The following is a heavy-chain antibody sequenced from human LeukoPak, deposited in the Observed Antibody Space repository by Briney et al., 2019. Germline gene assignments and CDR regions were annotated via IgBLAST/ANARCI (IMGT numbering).Heavy chain of an antibody. Sequence: PGGSLRLSCAASGFTFSSYSMNWVRQAPGKGLEWVSYISSSSSTIYYAGSVKGRFTISRDNAKNSLYLQMNSLRAEDTAVYYCARAAVRGVFDYWGQGTLVTVSS. D-gene: IGHD3-10*01. J-gene: IGHJ4*02. CDR1: GFTFSSYS. CDR2: ISSSSSTI. CDR3: ARAAVRGVFDY. V-gene: IGHV3-48*01.